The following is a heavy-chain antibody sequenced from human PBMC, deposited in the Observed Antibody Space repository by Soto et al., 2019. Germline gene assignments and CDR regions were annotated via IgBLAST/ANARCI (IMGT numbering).Heavy chain of an antibody. V-gene: IGHV4-39*01. CDR2: IYYSGST. CDR3: ARHTRNQFDP. Sequence: QLQLQESGPGLVKPSETLSLTCTVSGDSMTSSSYYWGWIRQPPGKGLEWIGSIYYSGSTPYNSGGTHYSPSLKGRVTISGDTSKSQASLKLSSVTAADTAVYYCARHTRNQFDPWGQGTLVTVSS. CDR1: GDSMTSSSYY. J-gene: IGHJ5*02.